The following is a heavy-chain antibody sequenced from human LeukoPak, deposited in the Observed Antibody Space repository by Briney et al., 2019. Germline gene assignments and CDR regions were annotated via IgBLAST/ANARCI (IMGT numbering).Heavy chain of an antibody. CDR1: GGSFSGYD. CDR2: INHSGST. D-gene: IGHD2-8*02. Sequence: SETLSLTCAVYGGSFSGYDWSWIRQPPGKGLEWMGEINHSGSTNYPPSLKSRVTISVDTSKNQFSLKLSSVTAADTAVYYCARGEMVLAWHIDYWGQGTLVTVSS. V-gene: IGHV4-34*01. J-gene: IGHJ4*02. CDR3: ARGEMVLAWHIDY.